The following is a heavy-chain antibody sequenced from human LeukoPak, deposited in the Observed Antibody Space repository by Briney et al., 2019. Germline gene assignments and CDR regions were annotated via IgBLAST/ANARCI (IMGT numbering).Heavy chain of an antibody. CDR2: IYYSGST. Sequence: SETLSLTCAVSGGSISSGGYSWSRIRQPPGKGLEWIGYIYYSGSTYYNPSLKSRVTISVDTSKNQFSLKLSSVTAADTAVYYCARVGRFLEWFELAYYYYYMDVWGKGTTVTVSS. CDR1: GGSISSGGYS. V-gene: IGHV4-30-4*07. J-gene: IGHJ6*03. CDR3: ARVGRFLEWFELAYYYYYMDV. D-gene: IGHD3-3*01.